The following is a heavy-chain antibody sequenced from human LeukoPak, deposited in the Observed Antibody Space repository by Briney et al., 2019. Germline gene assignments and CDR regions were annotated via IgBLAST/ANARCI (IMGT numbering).Heavy chain of an antibody. CDR3: ARGRRLAAAGTDYYYYMDV. D-gene: IGHD6-13*01. J-gene: IGHJ6*03. CDR1: GGSISSYY. V-gene: IGHV4-59*01. CDR2: IYYSGST. Sequence: PSETLSLTCTVSGGSISSYYWSWIRQPPGKGLEWIGYIYYSGSTNYNPSLKSRVTISVDTSKNQFSLKLSSVTAADTAVYYCARGRRLAAAGTDYYYYMDVWGKGTTVTVSS.